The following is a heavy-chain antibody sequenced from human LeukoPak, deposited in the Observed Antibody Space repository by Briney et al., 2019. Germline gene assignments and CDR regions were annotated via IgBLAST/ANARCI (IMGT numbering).Heavy chain of an antibody. CDR1: GYSFTSYW. CDR3: ARSYSYYYGSGSYYLSNWFDP. CDR2: IYPGDSDT. J-gene: IGHJ5*02. Sequence: GESLKISCKGSGYSFTSYWIGWVRQMPGKGLEWMGIIYPGDSDTRYSQSFQGQVTISADKSISTAYLQWSSLKASDTAMYYCARSYSYYYGSGSYYLSNWFDPWGQGTLVTVSS. V-gene: IGHV5-51*01. D-gene: IGHD3-10*01.